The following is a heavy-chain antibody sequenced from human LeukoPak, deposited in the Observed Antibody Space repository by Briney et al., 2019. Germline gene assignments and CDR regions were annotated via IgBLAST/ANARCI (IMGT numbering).Heavy chain of an antibody. CDR3: ARDLTDHYYGRDYYYYMDV. Sequence: SVKVSCKASGGTFSSYAISWVRQAPGQGLEWMGGIIPIFGTANYAQKFQGRVTITADESTSTAYMELSSLRSEDTAVYYCARDLTDHYYGRDYYYYMDVWSKGTTVTISS. D-gene: IGHD3-10*01. V-gene: IGHV1-69*13. J-gene: IGHJ6*03. CDR1: GGTFSSYA. CDR2: IIPIFGTA.